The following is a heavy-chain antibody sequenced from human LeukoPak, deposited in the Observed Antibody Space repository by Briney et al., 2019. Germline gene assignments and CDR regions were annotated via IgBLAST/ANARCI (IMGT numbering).Heavy chain of an antibody. J-gene: IGHJ6*03. D-gene: IGHD6-13*01. V-gene: IGHV7-4-1*02. CDR2: INTNTGNP. CDR1: GYTFTGYY. CDR3: ARDTSPTDYSSSWYRSLYYYYYYMDV. Sequence: ASVKVSCKASGYTFTGYYMHWVRQAPGQGLEWMGWINTNTGNPTYAQGFTGRFVFSLDTSVSTAYLQISSLKAEDTAVYYCARDTSPTDYSSSWYRSLYYYYYYMDVWGKGTTVTVSS.